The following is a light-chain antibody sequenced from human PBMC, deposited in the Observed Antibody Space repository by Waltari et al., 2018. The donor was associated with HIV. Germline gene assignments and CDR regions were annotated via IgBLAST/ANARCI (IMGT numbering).Light chain of an antibody. Sequence: VLTQPPSASGTPGQRVTISCSGSSSNIGSNTVNWYQQLPGTAPKLLIYSNNQRPSGVPDRFSGSKSGTSASLAISGLQSEDETDYYCAAWDDSLNGVVFGGGTKLTVL. CDR2: SNN. V-gene: IGLV1-44*01. J-gene: IGLJ2*01. CDR3: AAWDDSLNGVV. CDR1: SSNIGSNT.